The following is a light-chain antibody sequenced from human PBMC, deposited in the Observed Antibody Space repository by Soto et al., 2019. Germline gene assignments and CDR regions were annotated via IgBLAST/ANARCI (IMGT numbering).Light chain of an antibody. J-gene: IGKJ2*01. CDR1: QSVSSSY. CDR3: QQYSRSPRT. CDR2: GAS. Sequence: EIVLTQSPGTLSLSPGERATLSCRASQSVSSSYLAWYQQKPGQAPRLLIYGASSRATGIPDRFNGSGSGTDFTLTISRLEPEDFAVYYCQQYSRSPRTFGQGTKLEIK. V-gene: IGKV3-20*01.